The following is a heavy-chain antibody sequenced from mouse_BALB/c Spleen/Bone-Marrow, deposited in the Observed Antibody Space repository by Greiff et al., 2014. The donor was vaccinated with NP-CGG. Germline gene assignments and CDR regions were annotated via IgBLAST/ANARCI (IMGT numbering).Heavy chain of an antibody. CDR2: ISSGSSTI. Sequence: EVQGVASGGGLVQPGGSRKLSCAASGFTFSSFGMHWVRQAPEKGLEWVAYISSGSSTIFYADTVKGRFTVSRDNPKNTLFLQMTSLMSEDTAMYYCTRGGNWDDFDYWGQGTTLTVSS. CDR3: TRGGNWDDFDY. J-gene: IGHJ2*01. CDR1: GFTFSSFG. D-gene: IGHD4-1*01. V-gene: IGHV5-17*02.